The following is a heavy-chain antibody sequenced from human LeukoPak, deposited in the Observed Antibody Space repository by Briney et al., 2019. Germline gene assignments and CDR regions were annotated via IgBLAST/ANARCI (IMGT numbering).Heavy chain of an antibody. V-gene: IGHV3-48*03. J-gene: IGHJ6*04. CDR2: ISSSGSTI. CDR1: GFPFSSYE. D-gene: IGHD3-10*02. CDR3: AELGITMIGGV. Sequence: GGSLRLSCAASGFPFSSYEMNWVRPAPGKGLEWVSYISSSGSTIYYADSVKGRFTISRDTAKNSLYLQMNSLRAEDTAVYYCAELGITMIGGVWGKGTTVTISS.